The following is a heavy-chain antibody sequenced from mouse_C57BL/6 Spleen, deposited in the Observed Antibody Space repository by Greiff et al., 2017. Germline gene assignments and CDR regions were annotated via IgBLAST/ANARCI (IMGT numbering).Heavy chain of an antibody. V-gene: IGHV1-69*01. CDR3: ARRGSSGYDYAMDD. CDR2: IDPSDSYT. D-gene: IGHD3-1*01. Sequence: QQSCKASGYTFTSYWMHWVKQRPGQGLEWIGEIDPSDSYTNYNQKFKGKSTLTVDKSSSTAYMQLSSLTSEDSAVYYCARRGSSGYDYAMDDWGQGTSVTVSS. J-gene: IGHJ4*01. CDR1: GYTFTSYW.